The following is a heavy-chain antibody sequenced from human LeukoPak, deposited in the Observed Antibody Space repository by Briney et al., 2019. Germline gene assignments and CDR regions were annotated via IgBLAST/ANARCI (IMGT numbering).Heavy chain of an antibody. D-gene: IGHD3-22*01. Sequence: GGSLRLSCAASGFTFSSYAMSWVRQAPGKGLEWVSAISGSGGSTYYADSVKGRFTISRDNSKNTLYLQMNSLRAEDTAVYYCAKDFDWDYYDSSGYFDYWGQGTPVTVSS. CDR2: ISGSGGST. CDR3: AKDFDWDYYDSSGYFDY. CDR1: GFTFSSYA. J-gene: IGHJ4*02. V-gene: IGHV3-23*01.